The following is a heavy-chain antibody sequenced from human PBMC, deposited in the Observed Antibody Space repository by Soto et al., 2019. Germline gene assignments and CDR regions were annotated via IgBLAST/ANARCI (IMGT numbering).Heavy chain of an antibody. Sequence: LRLSCEDPVFTFSSDTVNWFRLAPFHVTPWVSSISSSSSYIYYSDSVKGRFTTSRDNAKNSLFLQMNSLRAEDTAVHYCARTTLGYCSSTSCSSPSWFDPWGQGTLVTVSS. J-gene: IGHJ5*02. D-gene: IGHD2-2*01. CDR2: ISSSSSYI. CDR3: ARTTLGYCSSTSCSSPSWFDP. CDR1: VFTFSSDT. V-gene: IGHV3-21*01.